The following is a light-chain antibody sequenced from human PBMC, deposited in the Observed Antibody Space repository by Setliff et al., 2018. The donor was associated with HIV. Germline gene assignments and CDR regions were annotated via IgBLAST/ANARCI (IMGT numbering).Light chain of an antibody. CDR3: CSYAGSSYG. J-gene: IGLJ1*01. CDR2: DVN. V-gene: IGLV2-11*01. CDR1: SSDVGGYNY. Sequence: QSVLTQPRSVSGSPGQSVTISCTGTSSDVGGYNYVSWYQQHPGKAPKLMIYDVNKRPSGVPDRFSGSKSGKMASLTVSGLQAEDEADYYCCSYAGSSYGFGTGTKGTV.